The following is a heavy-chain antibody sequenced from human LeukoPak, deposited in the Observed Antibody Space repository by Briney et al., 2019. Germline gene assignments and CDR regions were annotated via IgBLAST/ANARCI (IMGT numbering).Heavy chain of an antibody. D-gene: IGHD2-21*02. J-gene: IGHJ4*02. V-gene: IGHV4-39*01. CDR2: IYYSGST. CDR1: GGSISSSSYY. CDR3: ARLERDWGGFDY. Sequence: SETLSLTCTVSGGSISSSSYYWGWIRQPPGKGLEWIGSIYYSGSTYYNPSLKSRVTISVDTSKNQFSLKLSSVTAADTAAYYCARLERDWGGFDYWGQGTLVTVSS.